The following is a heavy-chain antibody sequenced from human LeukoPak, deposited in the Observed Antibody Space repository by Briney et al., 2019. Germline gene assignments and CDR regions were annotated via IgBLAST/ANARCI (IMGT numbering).Heavy chain of an antibody. Sequence: ASVKVSCKASGYAFTSYDIYWVRQATGQGLEWMGWMNPNTGNTDFAQKFQGRVTMTRDTSTSTAYMELSSLTSDATAVYYCARAPLGPYFENSGTTFDYWGQGALVTVSS. J-gene: IGHJ4*02. D-gene: IGHD3-22*01. CDR3: ARAPLGPYFENSGTTFDY. CDR1: GYAFTSYD. CDR2: MNPNTGNT. V-gene: IGHV1-8*01.